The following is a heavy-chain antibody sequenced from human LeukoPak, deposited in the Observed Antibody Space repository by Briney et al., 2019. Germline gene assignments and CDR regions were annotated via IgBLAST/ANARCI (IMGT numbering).Heavy chain of an antibody. CDR3: ARDSGSRRYYFDY. CDR1: GFTFSTYA. Sequence: GSLRLSCAASGFTFSTYAMSWVRQAPGKGLEWVSGISGSGGSTYYADSVKGRFTISRDNSKNTLYLQMNSLRAEDTAVYYCARDSGSRRYYFDYWGQGTLVTVSS. D-gene: IGHD1-26*01. CDR2: ISGSGGST. V-gene: IGHV3-23*01. J-gene: IGHJ4*02.